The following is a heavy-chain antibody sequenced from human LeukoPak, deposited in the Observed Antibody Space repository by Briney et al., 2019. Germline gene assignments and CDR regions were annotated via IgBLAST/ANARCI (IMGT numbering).Heavy chain of an antibody. CDR3: ARTYSSGWYSDYGMDV. D-gene: IGHD6-19*01. V-gene: IGHV3-30*04. Sequence: GGSLRLSCAASGFTFSSYAMHWVRQAPGKGLEWVAVISYDGSNKYYADSVKGRFTISSDNSKNTLYLQMNSLRAEDTAVYYCARTYSSGWYSDYGMDVWGKGTTVTVSS. CDR1: GFTFSSYA. CDR2: ISYDGSNK. J-gene: IGHJ6*04.